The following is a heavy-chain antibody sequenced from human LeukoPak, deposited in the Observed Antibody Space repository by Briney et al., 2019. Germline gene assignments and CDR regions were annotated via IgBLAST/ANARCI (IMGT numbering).Heavy chain of an antibody. V-gene: IGHV3-21*01. CDR3: ARDLIAAAGTGWFDP. CDR2: ISSSSSYI. D-gene: IGHD6-13*01. J-gene: IGHJ5*02. CDR1: GFTFSIYS. Sequence: GGSLRLSCAASGFTFSIYSMNWVRQAPGKGLEWVSSISSSSSYIYYADSVKGRFTISRDNAKNSLYLQMNSLRAEDTAVYYCARDLIAAAGTGWFDPWGQGTLVTVSS.